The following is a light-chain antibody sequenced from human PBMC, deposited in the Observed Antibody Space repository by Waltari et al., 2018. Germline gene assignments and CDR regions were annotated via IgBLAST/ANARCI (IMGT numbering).Light chain of an antibody. V-gene: IGLV2-23*02. Sequence: QSALTQPASVSGSPGQSITISCTGTSSDVGNYKLVSWYQQHPGKAPKLMIYEVIKRPSGVSNRFSGSKSGNTASLTISGLQAEDESDYYCCSYAGSTTSVVFGGGTKLTVL. J-gene: IGLJ2*01. CDR2: EVI. CDR3: CSYAGSTTSVV. CDR1: SSDVGNYKL.